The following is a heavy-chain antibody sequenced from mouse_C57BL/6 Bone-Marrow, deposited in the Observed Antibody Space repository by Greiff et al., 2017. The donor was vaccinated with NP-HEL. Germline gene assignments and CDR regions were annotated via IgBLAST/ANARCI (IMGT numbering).Heavy chain of an antibody. CDR3: ARWGTTVVAFPYYLDY. V-gene: IGHV1-69*01. J-gene: IGHJ2*01. Sequence: VQLQQPGAELVMPGASVKLSCKASGYTFTSYWMHWVKQRPGQGLEWIGEIDPSDSYTNYNQKFKGKSTLTVDKSSSTAYMQLSSLTSEDSAVYYCARWGTTVVAFPYYLDYWGQGTTLTVSS. CDR2: IDPSDSYT. CDR1: GYTFTSYW. D-gene: IGHD1-1*01.